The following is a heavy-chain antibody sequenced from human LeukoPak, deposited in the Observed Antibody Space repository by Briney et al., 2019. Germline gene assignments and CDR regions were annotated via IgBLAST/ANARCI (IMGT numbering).Heavy chain of an antibody. CDR1: GGSLSSYY. D-gene: IGHD3-3*01. CDR2: IYYSGST. V-gene: IGHV4-59*01. CDR3: ARGYYDFWSGYYALFDH. Sequence: PSETLSLTCTVSGGSLSSYYWSWIRQPPGKGLEWIGYIYYSGSTSYNPSLKSRVTISVDTSTNQFSLKLSSVTAADTAVYYCARGYYDFWSGYYALFDHWGQGTLVTVSS. J-gene: IGHJ5*02.